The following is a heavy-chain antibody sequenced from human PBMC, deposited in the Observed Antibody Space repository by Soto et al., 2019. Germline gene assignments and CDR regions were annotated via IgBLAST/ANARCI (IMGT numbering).Heavy chain of an antibody. J-gene: IGHJ4*02. CDR3: AGDLGCWTDY. V-gene: IGHV1-3*01. D-gene: IGHD7-27*01. CDR2: INAGNGNT. Sequence: QVQLVQSGAEVKKPGASVKVSCKASGYTFTSYAMHWVRQAPGQRLEWMGWINAGNGNTKYSQKFQGRVTITRDTTPSTAYMGLSSLRSEDTTGYYCAGDLGCWTDYRGQGTPVTVSS. CDR1: GYTFTSYA.